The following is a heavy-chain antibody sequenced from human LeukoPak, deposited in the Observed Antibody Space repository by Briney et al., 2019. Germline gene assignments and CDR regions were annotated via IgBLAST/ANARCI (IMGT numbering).Heavy chain of an antibody. D-gene: IGHD2-2*03. V-gene: IGHV4-4*07. CDR3: ARLLRVGYCSTTTCNWFDP. CDR1: GGSISSYY. Sequence: SETLSLTCTVSGGSISSYYWSWIRQPAGKGLEWIGRIYTSGSTNYNPSLKSRVTMSVDTSKNQFSLKLSSVTAADTAVYYCARLLRVGYCSTTTCNWFDPWGQGTLVTVSS. CDR2: IYTSGST. J-gene: IGHJ5*02.